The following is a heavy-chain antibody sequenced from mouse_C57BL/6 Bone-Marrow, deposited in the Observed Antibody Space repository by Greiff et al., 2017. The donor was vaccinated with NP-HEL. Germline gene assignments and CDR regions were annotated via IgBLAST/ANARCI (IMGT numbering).Heavy chain of an antibody. Sequence: QVQLKQSGAELVRPGASVKLSCKASGYTFTDYYINWVKQRPGQGLEWIARIYPGSGNTYYNEKFKGKATLTAEKSSSTAYMQLSSLTSEDSAVYFCARPHGYYVYFDYWGQGTTLTVSS. V-gene: IGHV1-76*01. CDR3: ARPHGYYVYFDY. CDR1: GYTFTDYY. D-gene: IGHD2-3*01. J-gene: IGHJ2*01. CDR2: IYPGSGNT.